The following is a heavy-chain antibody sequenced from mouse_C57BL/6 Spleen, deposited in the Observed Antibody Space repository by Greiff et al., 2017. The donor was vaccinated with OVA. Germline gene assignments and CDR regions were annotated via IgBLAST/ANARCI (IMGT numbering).Heavy chain of an antibody. D-gene: IGHD2-4*01. CDR3: ARCYYDNDEKAMDY. J-gene: IGHJ4*01. Sequence: QVQLKESGPELVKPGASVTLSCKASGYAFSSSWMNWVKQRPGKGLEWIGRILPGDGDTNYNGKFKGKATLTADKSSSTAYMQLSSLTSEDSAVDYCARCYYDNDEKAMDYWGQGTSVTVSS. CDR2: ILPGDGDT. CDR1: GYAFSSSW. V-gene: IGHV1-82*01.